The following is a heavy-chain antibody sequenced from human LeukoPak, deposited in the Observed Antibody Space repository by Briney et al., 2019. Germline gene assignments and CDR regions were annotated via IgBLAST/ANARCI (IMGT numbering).Heavy chain of an antibody. J-gene: IGHJ4*02. V-gene: IGHV4-34*01. CDR2: INHSGST. CDR1: GGSFSGYY. Sequence: SETLSLTCAVYGGSFSGYYWSWIRQPPGKGLEWIGEINHSGSTNYNPPLKSRVTISVDTSKNQFSLKLSSVTAADTAVFYCARDRGGYDLNLDYWGQGTLVTVSS. CDR3: ARDRGGYDLNLDY. D-gene: IGHD5-12*01.